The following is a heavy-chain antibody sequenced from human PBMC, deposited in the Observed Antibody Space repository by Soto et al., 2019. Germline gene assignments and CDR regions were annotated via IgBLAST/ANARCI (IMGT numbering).Heavy chain of an antibody. CDR2: ISSSSSYI. J-gene: IGHJ6*03. V-gene: IGHV3-21*01. Sequence: GGSLRLSCAASGFTFSSYSMNWVRQAPGKGLEWVSSISSSSSYIYYADSVKGRFTISRDNAKNSLYLQMNSLRAEDTAVYYCARDRHNYYYYYYMDVWGKGTTVTVSS. CDR3: ARDRHNYYYYYYMDV. D-gene: IGHD1-20*01. CDR1: GFTFSSYS.